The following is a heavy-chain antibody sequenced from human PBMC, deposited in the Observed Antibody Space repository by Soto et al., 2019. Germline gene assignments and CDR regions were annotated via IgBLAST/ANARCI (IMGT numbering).Heavy chain of an antibody. D-gene: IGHD1-26*01. J-gene: IGHJ4*02. V-gene: IGHV3-23*01. CDR2: ISGSADST. Sequence: GGSLRLSCAASGFTFSSYAMSWVRQAPGKGLEWVSGISGSADSTYYADSVKGRFTISRDNSKDTLYLQMNSLRAEDTAVYYCANWELLPSQYYFDYWGQGTLVTVSS. CDR3: ANWELLPSQYYFDY. CDR1: GFTFSSYA.